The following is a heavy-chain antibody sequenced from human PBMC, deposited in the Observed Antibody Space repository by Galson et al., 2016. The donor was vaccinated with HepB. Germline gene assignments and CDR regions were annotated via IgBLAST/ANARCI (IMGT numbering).Heavy chain of an antibody. CDR2: ISGRGGST. Sequence: SLRLSCAASGFTFSSYAMSWVRQAPGKGLERVSGISGRGGSTYYADSVEGRFTISRDNSKNTLYLQMKSLRAEDTAVYYCAKSLLGVTLVSYYYGMDVWGQGTAVTVSS. J-gene: IGHJ6*02. D-gene: IGHD2-21*02. CDR3: AKSLLGVTLVSYYYGMDV. V-gene: IGHV3-23*01. CDR1: GFTFSSYA.